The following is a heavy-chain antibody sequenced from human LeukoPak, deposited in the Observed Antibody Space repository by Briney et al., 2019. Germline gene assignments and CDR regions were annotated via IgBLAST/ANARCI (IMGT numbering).Heavy chain of an antibody. D-gene: IGHD3-3*01. CDR3: AKSGFLEWLLSKKGYYFDY. CDR2: ISGSGGST. Sequence: PGGSLRLSCAASGFTFSSYAMSWVRQAPGKGLEWVSAISGSGGSTYYADSVKGRFTISRDNSKNTLYLQMNSLRAEDTAVYYCAKSGFLEWLLSKKGYYFDYWGQGTLVTVSS. J-gene: IGHJ4*02. V-gene: IGHV3-23*01. CDR1: GFTFSSYA.